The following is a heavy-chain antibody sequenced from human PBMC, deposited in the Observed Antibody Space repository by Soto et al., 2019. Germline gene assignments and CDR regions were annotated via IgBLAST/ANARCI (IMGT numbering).Heavy chain of an antibody. CDR3: ARVSGSNGDYGEPVDAFDI. J-gene: IGHJ3*02. CDR2: IYYSGST. V-gene: IGHV4-61*01. D-gene: IGHD4-17*01. Sequence: XETLCLTCTAAGCSVSSGSYYWSWIRQPPGKGLEWIGYIYYSGSTNYNPSLKSRVTISVDTSKNQFSLKLSSVTAADTAVYYCARVSGSNGDYGEPVDAFDIWGKGTMVTVS. CDR1: GCSVSSGSYY.